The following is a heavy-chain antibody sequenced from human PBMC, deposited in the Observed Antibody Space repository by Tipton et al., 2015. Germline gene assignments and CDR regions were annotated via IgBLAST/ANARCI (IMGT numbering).Heavy chain of an antibody. CDR1: GVSLNSYG. J-gene: IGHJ3*01. D-gene: IGHD3-3*01. CDR2: ISYDGSYK. V-gene: IGHV3-30*18. CDR3: AKGGYYDFWSGFYLSDFDV. Sequence: SLRLFCVASGVSLNSYGMHWVRQAPGKGLEWVAVISYDGSYKFYADSVKGRFTISRDISKNTLYLQMNSLRTEDTAVYYCAKGGYYDFWSGFYLSDFDVWGRGTMVTVSS.